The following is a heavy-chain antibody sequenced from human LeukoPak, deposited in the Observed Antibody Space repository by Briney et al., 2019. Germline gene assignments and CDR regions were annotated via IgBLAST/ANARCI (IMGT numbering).Heavy chain of an antibody. CDR1: GFTFSNYA. Sequence: PGGSLRLSCAASGFTFSNYAIHWVRQAPGKGLEWASLISKEGTGTYYPDSVKGRFTISRDNSKNTLYLQTNKQRTADNPMYFCAIHAYSSSVFDCWGQGNLVTVSS. D-gene: IGHD2-2*01. J-gene: IGHJ4*02. CDR3: AIHAYSSSVFDC. CDR2: ISKEGTGT. V-gene: IGHV3-30*04.